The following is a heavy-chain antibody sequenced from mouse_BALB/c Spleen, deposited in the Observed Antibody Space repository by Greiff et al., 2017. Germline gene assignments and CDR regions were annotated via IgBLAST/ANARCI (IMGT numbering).Heavy chain of an antibody. CDR1: GFSLTSYG. Sequence: QVQLKESGPGLVAPSQSLSITCTVSGFSLTSYGVHWVRQPPGKGLEWLGVIWAGGSTNYNSALMSRLSISKDNSKSQVFLKMNSLQTDDTAMYYCARGGGSSYFAYWGQGTLVTVSA. J-gene: IGHJ3*01. CDR2: IWAGGST. V-gene: IGHV2-9*02. CDR3: ARGGGSSYFAY. D-gene: IGHD1-1*01.